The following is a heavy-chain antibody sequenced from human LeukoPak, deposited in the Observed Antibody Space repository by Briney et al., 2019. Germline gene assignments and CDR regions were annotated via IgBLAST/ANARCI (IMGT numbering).Heavy chain of an antibody. V-gene: IGHV3-21*01. D-gene: IGHD3-22*01. CDR1: GFTFSSSA. J-gene: IGHJ4*02. Sequence: GGSLRLSCAASGFTFSSSAMSWVRQAPGKGLEWVSSIRSSTTYVYYADSVKGRFTISRDNAKNSLYLQMNSLRAEDTAVYYCARDSLTMIVGRQKRGLDYWGQGTLVTVSS. CDR3: ARDSLTMIVGRQKRGLDY. CDR2: IRSSTTYV.